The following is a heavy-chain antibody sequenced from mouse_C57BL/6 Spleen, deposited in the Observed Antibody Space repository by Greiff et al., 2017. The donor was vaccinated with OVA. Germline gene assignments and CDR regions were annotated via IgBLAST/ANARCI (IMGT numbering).Heavy chain of an antibody. Sequence: EVQLQQSGPELVKPGASVKISCKASGYSFTGYYMNWVKQSPEKSLEWIGEINPSTGGTTYNQKFKAKATLTVDKSSSTAYMQLKSLTSEDSAVYYCARYQLRGAWLAYWGQGTLVTVSA. D-gene: IGHD3-2*02. CDR2: INPSTGGT. J-gene: IGHJ3*01. CDR1: GYSFTGYY. V-gene: IGHV1-42*01. CDR3: ARYQLRGAWLAY.